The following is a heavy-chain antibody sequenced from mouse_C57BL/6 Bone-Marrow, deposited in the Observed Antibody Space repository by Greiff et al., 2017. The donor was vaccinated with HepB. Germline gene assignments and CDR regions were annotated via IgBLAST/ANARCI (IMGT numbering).Heavy chain of an antibody. J-gene: IGHJ2*01. CDR1: GFTFSSYA. CDR3: ARDSSGYVGY. Sequence: EVQLQESGGGLVKPGGSLKLSCAASGFTFSSYAMSWVRQTPEKRLEWVATISDGGSYTYYPDNVKGRFTISRDNAKNNLYLQMSHLKSEDTAMYYCARDSSGYVGYWGQGTTLTVSS. D-gene: IGHD3-2*02. CDR2: ISDGGSYT. V-gene: IGHV5-4*01.